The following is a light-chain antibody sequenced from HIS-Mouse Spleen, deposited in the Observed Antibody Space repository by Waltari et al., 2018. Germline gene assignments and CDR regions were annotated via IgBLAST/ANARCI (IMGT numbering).Light chain of an antibody. V-gene: IGLV3-10*01. CDR3: YSTDSSGNHRV. Sequence: SYELTQPPSVSVSPGQTARITCSGDALPQKYAYWYQQKSGQATVLVIYEDSKRPSGIPGRFSGSSSGTMATLTISGAQVEDEADYYCYSTDSSGNHRVFGGGTKLTVL. J-gene: IGLJ2*01. CDR1: ALPQKY. CDR2: EDS.